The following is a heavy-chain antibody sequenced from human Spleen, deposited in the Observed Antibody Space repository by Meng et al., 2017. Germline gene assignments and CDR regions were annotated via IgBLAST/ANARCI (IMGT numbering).Heavy chain of an antibody. D-gene: IGHD5-18*01. Sequence: GESLKISCAASGFTFSSYSMNWVRQAPGKGLEWVSSISSSSSYIYYADSVTGRFTISRDNSNNTLNLQMNSLRAEDTAVYYCARGTTCSYGLIHGMNSDCWGQGTLVTVSS. CDR2: ISSSSSYI. CDR3: ARGTTCSYGLIHGMNSDC. V-gene: IGHV3-21*01. J-gene: IGHJ4*02. CDR1: GFTFSSYS.